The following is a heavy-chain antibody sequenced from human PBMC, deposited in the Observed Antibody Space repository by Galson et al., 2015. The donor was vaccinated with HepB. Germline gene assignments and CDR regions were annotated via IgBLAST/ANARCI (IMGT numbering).Heavy chain of an antibody. CDR2: ISAYNGNT. Sequence: SVKVSCKASGYTFTSYGISWVRQAPGQGLEWMGWISAYNGNTNYAQKLQGRVTMTTDTSTSTAYMELRSLRSDDTAVYYCARDEPPPPDYYGSGSYPLHYFDYWGQGTLVTVSS. CDR3: ARDEPPPPDYYGSGSYPLHYFDY. J-gene: IGHJ4*02. CDR1: GYTFTSYG. V-gene: IGHV1-18*01. D-gene: IGHD3-10*01.